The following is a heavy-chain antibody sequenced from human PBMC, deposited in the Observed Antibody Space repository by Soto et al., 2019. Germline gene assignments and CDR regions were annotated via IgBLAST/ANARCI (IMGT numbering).Heavy chain of an antibody. V-gene: IGHV3-7*05. J-gene: IGHJ4*02. CDR2: IRQDGSDK. CDR3: ASPQQWLGQRGDFDY. CDR1: GFTFSSYW. Sequence: EVQLVESGGGLVQPGGSLRLSCAASGFTFSSYWMSWVRQAPGKGLEWVANIRQDGSDKYYVHSVKGRFTNSRHTSKIALYLQMNTMRAEDKAIYYCASPQQWLGQRGDFDYWGQGTLVTVSS. D-gene: IGHD6-19*01.